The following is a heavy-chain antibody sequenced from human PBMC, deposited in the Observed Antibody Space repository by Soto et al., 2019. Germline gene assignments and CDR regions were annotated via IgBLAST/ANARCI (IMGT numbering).Heavy chain of an antibody. CDR1: GGTFSSYT. V-gene: IGHV1-69*02. CDR2: IIPILGIA. J-gene: IGHJ4*02. Sequence: SVKVSCKASGGTFSSYTISWVRQAPGQGLEWMGRIIPILGIANYAQKFQGRVTITADKSTSTAYMELSSLRSEDTAVYYCAVGYCSSTSCYKSPADDYWGQGTLVTVSS. D-gene: IGHD2-2*02. CDR3: AVGYCSSTSCYKSPADDY.